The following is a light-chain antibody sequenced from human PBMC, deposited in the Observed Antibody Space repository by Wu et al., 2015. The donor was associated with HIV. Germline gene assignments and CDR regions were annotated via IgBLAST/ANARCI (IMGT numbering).Light chain of an antibody. V-gene: IGKV3-20*01. CDR3: QQYVRSSWT. CDR2: GAS. Sequence: ATLSCRASQNVGSSNLAWYQQKPGQAPSLLIYGASIRATGIPDRFSGSGSGTDFTLTISRLEPEDFAVYYCQQYVRSSWTFGQGTKVEIK. J-gene: IGKJ1*01. CDR1: QNVGSSN.